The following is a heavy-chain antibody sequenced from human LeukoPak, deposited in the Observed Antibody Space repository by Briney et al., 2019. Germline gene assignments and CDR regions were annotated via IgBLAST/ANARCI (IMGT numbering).Heavy chain of an antibody. D-gene: IGHD6-19*01. CDR2: ISSSSSYI. J-gene: IGHJ4*02. CDR1: GFTFSNAW. CDR3: AKARSPGWLVLDY. Sequence: GGSLRLSCAASGFTFSNAWMSWVRQAPGKGLEWVSSISSSSSYIYYADSVKGRFTISRDNSKNTLYLQMNSLRAEDTAVYYCAKARSPGWLVLDYWGQGTLVTVSS. V-gene: IGHV3-21*01.